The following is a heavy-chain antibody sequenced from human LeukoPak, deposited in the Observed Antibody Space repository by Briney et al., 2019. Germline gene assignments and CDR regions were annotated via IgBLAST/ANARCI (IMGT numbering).Heavy chain of an antibody. D-gene: IGHD2-21*01. CDR2: INRDGTEK. CDR3: VRGDWYLES. CDR1: GFNFSDSR. Sequence: PGGSLRLSCATSGFNFSDSRMTWVRQAPGKGLQWVANINRDGTEKHFLDSVEGRFTISRDNAKNSLYLQMNTLRPHDTALYSCVRGDWYLESWGQGTLVTVSS. V-gene: IGHV3-7*04. J-gene: IGHJ4*02.